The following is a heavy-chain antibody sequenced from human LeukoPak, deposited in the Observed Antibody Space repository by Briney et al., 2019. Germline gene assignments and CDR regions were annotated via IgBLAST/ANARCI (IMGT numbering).Heavy chain of an antibody. CDR1: RYTFPSYD. D-gene: IGHD3-22*01. V-gene: IGHV1-2*02. Sequence: ASVKVSCKGFRYTFPSYDINWVRQAPGQGLEWMGWINPNSGGTNYAQKFQGRVTMTRDTSISTAYMELSRLRSDDTAVYYCARRGGYYTAYDYWGQGTLVTVSS. J-gene: IGHJ4*02. CDR3: ARRGGYYTAYDY. CDR2: INPNSGGT.